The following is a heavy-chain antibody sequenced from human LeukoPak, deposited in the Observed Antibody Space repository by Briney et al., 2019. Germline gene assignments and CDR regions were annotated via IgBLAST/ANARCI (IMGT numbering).Heavy chain of an antibody. CDR2: ISAYNGNT. CDR1: GYTFTSYG. J-gene: IGHJ6*02. CDR3: ARDPSSYSSSWYPPHGMDV. D-gene: IGHD6-13*01. V-gene: IGHV1-18*01. Sequence: GASVKVSCKASGYTFTSYGISWVRQAPGQGLEWMGWISAYNGNTNYAQKLQGRVTMTTDTSTSTAYMELRSLRSDDTAVYYCARDPSSYSSSWYPPHGMDVWGQGTTVTVSS.